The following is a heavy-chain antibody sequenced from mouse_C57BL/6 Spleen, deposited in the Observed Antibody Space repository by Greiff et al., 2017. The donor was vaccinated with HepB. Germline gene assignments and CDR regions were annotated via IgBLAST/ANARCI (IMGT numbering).Heavy chain of an antibody. CDR3: ARQYEYDGWYFDV. V-gene: IGHV5-12*01. D-gene: IGHD2-4*01. CDR1: GFTFSDYY. Sequence: EVKLVESGGGLVQPGGSLKLSCAASGFTFSDYYMYWVRQTPEKRLEWVAYISNGGGSTYYPDTVKGRFTISRDNAKNTLYLQMSRLKSEDTAMYYCARQYEYDGWYFDVWGTGTTVTVSS. CDR2: ISNGGGST. J-gene: IGHJ1*03.